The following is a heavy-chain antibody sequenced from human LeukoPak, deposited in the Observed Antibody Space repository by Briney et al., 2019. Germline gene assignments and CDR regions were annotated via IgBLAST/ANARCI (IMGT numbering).Heavy chain of an antibody. CDR3: AKQGPYCSSTSCSHAFNV. Sequence: PGRSLRLSCAASGFIFNDYAMHWVRQTPGKGLEWVSGITWDNGTIDYADSVKGRFTISRDNAKKSLYLQMNSLRAEDTALYYCAKQGPYCSSTSCSHAFNVWGQGTMVTVS. V-gene: IGHV3-9*01. J-gene: IGHJ3*01. D-gene: IGHD2-2*01. CDR2: ITWDNGTI. CDR1: GFIFNDYA.